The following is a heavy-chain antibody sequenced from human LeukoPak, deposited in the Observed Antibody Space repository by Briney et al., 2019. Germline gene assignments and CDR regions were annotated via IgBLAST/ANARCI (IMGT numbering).Heavy chain of an antibody. J-gene: IGHJ4*02. CDR1: GGSISSSGYY. D-gene: IGHD5-24*01. CDR3: ARGRRDGYNLEYFDK. Sequence: SETLSLTCSVSGGSISSSGYYWGWIRQSPGEGLEWIGNIYYSGSTYYNPSLKSRVTIYVDTSKNQFSLKLSSVTAADTAVYYCARGRRDGYNLEYFDKWGQGTLVTVSS. CDR2: IYYSGST. V-gene: IGHV4-39*01.